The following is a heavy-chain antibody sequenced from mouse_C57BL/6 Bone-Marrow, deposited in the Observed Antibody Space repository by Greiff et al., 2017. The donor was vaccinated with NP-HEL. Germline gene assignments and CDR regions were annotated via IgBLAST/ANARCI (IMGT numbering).Heavy chain of an antibody. CDR2: IYPGSGNT. J-gene: IGHJ1*03. D-gene: IGHD2-1*01. V-gene: IGHV1-76*01. CDR1: GYTFTDYY. Sequence: QVQLQQSGAELVRPGASVKLSCKASGYTFTDYYINWVKQRPGQGLEWIARIYPGSGNTYYNEKFKGKATLTAEKSSSTAYMQLSSLTSEDSAVYFCARPLLWHLPGYFDVWGTGTTVTVSS. CDR3: ARPLLWHLPGYFDV.